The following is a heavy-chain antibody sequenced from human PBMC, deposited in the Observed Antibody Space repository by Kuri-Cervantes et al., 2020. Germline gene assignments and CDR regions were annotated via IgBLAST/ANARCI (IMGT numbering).Heavy chain of an antibody. V-gene: IGHV1-18*01. Sequence: ASVKVSCKASGYTFTSYDINWVRQATGQGLEWMGWISAYNGNTNYAQKLQGRVTMTTDTSTSTAYMELRSLRSDDTAVYYCARDLSGVETYYDFLGYYYGMDVWGQGTTVTVSS. D-gene: IGHD3-3*01. CDR3: ARDLSGVETYYDFLGYYYGMDV. CDR2: ISAYNGNT. J-gene: IGHJ6*02. CDR1: GYTFTSYD.